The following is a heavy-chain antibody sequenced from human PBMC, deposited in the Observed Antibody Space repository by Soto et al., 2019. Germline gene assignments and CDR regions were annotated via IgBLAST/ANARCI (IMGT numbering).Heavy chain of an antibody. CDR3: AKVVSDYDFWSGYPNFDY. CDR2: ISGSGGST. Sequence: PGGSLRLSCAASGFTFSSYAMSWVRQAPGKGLEWVSAISGSGGSTYYADSVKGRFTISRDNSKNTLYLQMNRLRAEDTAVYYCAKVVSDYDFWSGYPNFDYWGQGTLVTVSS. J-gene: IGHJ4*02. D-gene: IGHD3-3*01. CDR1: GFTFSSYA. V-gene: IGHV3-23*01.